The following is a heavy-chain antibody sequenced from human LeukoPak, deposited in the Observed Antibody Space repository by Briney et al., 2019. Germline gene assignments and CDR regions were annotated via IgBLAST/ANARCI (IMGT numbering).Heavy chain of an antibody. Sequence: GGSLRLSCAASAFTFSDYGMNWVRQAPGKGLEWLSGVSPPGGGTYYADSVKGRFTISRDDSKNTLSLQMNSLRVEDTAVYHCARDLAWGAFDYWGQGTLVTVSS. V-gene: IGHV3-23*01. CDR3: ARDLAWGAFDY. J-gene: IGHJ4*02. D-gene: IGHD7-27*01. CDR2: VSPPGGGT. CDR1: AFTFSDYG.